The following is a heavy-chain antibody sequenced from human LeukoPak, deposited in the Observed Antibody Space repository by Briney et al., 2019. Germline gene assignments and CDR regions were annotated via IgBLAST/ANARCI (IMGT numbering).Heavy chain of an antibody. Sequence: GGSLRLSCEASGFTFTTYWMHWVRQAPGKGLVWVSRIDSDGSDTIYADSVKGRFTISRDNSKNTLYLQMNSLRAEDTAIYYCAKAALSYQLLSSLDYWGQGTLVTVSS. CDR3: AKAALSYQLLSSLDY. CDR1: GFTFTTYW. CDR2: IDSDGSDT. J-gene: IGHJ4*02. V-gene: IGHV3-74*01. D-gene: IGHD2-2*01.